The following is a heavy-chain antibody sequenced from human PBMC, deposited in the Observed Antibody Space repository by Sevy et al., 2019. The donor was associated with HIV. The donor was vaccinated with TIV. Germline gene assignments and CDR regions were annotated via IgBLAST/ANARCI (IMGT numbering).Heavy chain of an antibody. CDR3: ARYIVVVPAAPEHYYYGMDV. D-gene: IGHD2-2*01. V-gene: IGHV1-18*01. CDR1: GYTFTSYG. J-gene: IGHJ6*02. Sequence: ASVKVSCKASGYTFTSYGISWVRQAPGQGLEWMGWISAYNGNTNYAQKLQGRVTMTTDTSTSTAYMELRSLSSDDTAVYSCARYIVVVPAAPEHYYYGMDVWGQGTTVTVSS. CDR2: ISAYNGNT.